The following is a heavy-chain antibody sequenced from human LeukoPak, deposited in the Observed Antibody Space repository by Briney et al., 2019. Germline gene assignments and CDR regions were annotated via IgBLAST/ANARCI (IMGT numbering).Heavy chain of an antibody. D-gene: IGHD3-22*01. Sequence: GGSLRLSCAASGFTFSSYAMSWVRQAPGKGLEWVSAISGSGGSTHYADSVKGRFTISRDNSKNTLYLQMNSLRAEDTAVYYCAKSFYYDSSGYYYAFGYFDYWGQGTLVTVSS. V-gene: IGHV3-23*01. J-gene: IGHJ4*02. CDR1: GFTFSSYA. CDR3: AKSFYYDSSGYYYAFGYFDY. CDR2: ISGSGGST.